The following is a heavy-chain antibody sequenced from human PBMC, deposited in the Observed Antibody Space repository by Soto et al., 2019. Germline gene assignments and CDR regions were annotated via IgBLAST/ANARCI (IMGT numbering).Heavy chain of an antibody. Sequence: SETLSRTCAVSGGSISSSNWWRWVRQPPGKGLEWIGEIYHSGSTNYNPSLKSRVTISVDKSKNQFSLKLSSVTAADTAVYYCATQNGGRIAVAGSFDYWGQGTLVTVSS. CDR1: GGSISSSNW. V-gene: IGHV4-4*02. J-gene: IGHJ4*02. CDR2: IYHSGST. CDR3: ATQNGGRIAVAGSFDY. D-gene: IGHD6-19*01.